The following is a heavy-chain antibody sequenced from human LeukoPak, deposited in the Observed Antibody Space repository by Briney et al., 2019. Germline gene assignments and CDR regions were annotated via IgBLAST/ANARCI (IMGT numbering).Heavy chain of an antibody. Sequence: GGSLRLSCAVSGFTVSSDYMSWVRQAPGKGLEWVSVLYSGGSTYYADSVKGRFSISRDNSENTLYLQMNSLRVEDTAVYYCARHDWFDPWGRGTLATVSS. CDR2: LYSGGST. V-gene: IGHV3-66*04. CDR3: ARHDWFDP. CDR1: GFTVSSDY. J-gene: IGHJ5*02.